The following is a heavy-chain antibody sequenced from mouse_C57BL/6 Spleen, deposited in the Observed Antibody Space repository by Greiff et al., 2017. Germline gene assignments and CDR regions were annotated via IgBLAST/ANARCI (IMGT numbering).Heavy chain of an antibody. CDR3: ARRNYYGSSGWYFEV. V-gene: IGHV15-2*01. D-gene: IGHD1-1*01. J-gene: IGHJ1*03. CDR2: ILPSIGRT. CDR1: DSAVFPIAY. Sequence: QVQLQQSGSELRSPGSSVKLSCKASDSAVFPIAYMCWVRQKPGHGFEWIGGILPSIGRTIYGEKFEDNATLDADTLSNRAYVKLNSLTSEDAAIYYCARRNYYGSSGWYFEVWGTGTTVTVSS.